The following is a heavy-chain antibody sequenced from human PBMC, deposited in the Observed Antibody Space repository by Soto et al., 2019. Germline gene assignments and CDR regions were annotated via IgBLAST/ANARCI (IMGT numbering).Heavy chain of an antibody. CDR1: GYTFTSYG. D-gene: IGHD3-3*01. CDR3: ARASGYYDFWSGYPGGSGMDV. V-gene: IGHV1-18*01. J-gene: IGHJ6*02. CDR2: ISAYNGNT. Sequence: ASVKVSCKASGYTFTSYGISWVRQAPGQGLEWMGWISAYNGNTNYAQKLQGRVTMTTDTSTSTAYMELRSLRSDDTAVYYCARASGYYDFWSGYPGGSGMDVWGQRTTVT.